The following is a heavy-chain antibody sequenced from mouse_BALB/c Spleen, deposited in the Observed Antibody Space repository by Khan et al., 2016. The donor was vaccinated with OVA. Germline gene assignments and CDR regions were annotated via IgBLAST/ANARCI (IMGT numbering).Heavy chain of an antibody. V-gene: IGHV2-6-4*01. D-gene: IGHD2-14*01. CDR1: GFSLSRYN. CDR2: IWGGGGT. CDR3: TRAYYRYDGYYAMDY. Sequence: QVQLQQSGPGLVAPSQSLSITCTVSGFSLSRYNVHWGRQPPGKGLEWLGMIWGGGGTDYTSALKSRLSISKDDSKRQDFLKMNSLKTDDTAMYYCTRAYYRYDGYYAMDYWGQGTSVTVSS. J-gene: IGHJ4*01.